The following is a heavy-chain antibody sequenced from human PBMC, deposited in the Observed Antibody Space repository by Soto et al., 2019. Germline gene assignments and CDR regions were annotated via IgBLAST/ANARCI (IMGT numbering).Heavy chain of an antibody. V-gene: IGHV4-59*08. Sequence: QVQLQESGPGLVKPSETLSLTCTVSGGSISSYYWTWIRQPPGKGLEWIGFIYNSGSTHYNPSLMSRVPTSVDTSKNHFSRKLRSVTAADTAVYYCASMGYHYGSGSYPLDYWGQGTLVTVSS. CDR2: IYNSGST. CDR1: GGSISSYY. CDR3: ASMGYHYGSGSYPLDY. D-gene: IGHD3-10*01. J-gene: IGHJ4*02.